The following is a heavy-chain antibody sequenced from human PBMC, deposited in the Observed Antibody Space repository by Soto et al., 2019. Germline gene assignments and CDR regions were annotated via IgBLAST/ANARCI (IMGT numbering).Heavy chain of an antibody. J-gene: IGHJ6*02. Sequence: QVQLVESWGGVVQPGRSLRLSCAASGFTISSYGMHWVRQAPGKGLEWVAVISYDGSNKYYADSVKGRFTISRDNSKNTLYLQMNSLRAEDTAVYYCATSNGGTYYYYYGMDVWGQGTTVTVSS. D-gene: IGHD1-26*01. CDR3: ATSNGGTYYYYYGMDV. V-gene: IGHV3-30*03. CDR1: GFTISSYG. CDR2: ISYDGSNK.